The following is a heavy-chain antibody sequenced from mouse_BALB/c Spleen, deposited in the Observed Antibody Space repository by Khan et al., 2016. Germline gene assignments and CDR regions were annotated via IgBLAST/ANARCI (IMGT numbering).Heavy chain of an antibody. Sequence: LVKTGASVKISCKASGYSFTGYYIHWVKQSHGKGLEWIGYISCYNGATNYNQKFRGKATFTVDTSSSTAYMQFNSLTSEDSAVXSCARGGYDGYYSMDYWGQGTSVTVSS. J-gene: IGHJ4*01. CDR1: GYSFTGYY. V-gene: IGHV1S34*01. CDR2: ISCYNGAT. D-gene: IGHD2-2*01. CDR3: ARGGYDGYYSMDY.